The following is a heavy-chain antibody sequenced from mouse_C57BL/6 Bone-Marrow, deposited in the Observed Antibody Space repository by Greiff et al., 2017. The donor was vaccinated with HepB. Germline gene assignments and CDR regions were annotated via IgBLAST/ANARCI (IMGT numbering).Heavy chain of an antibody. V-gene: IGHV5-4*01. CDR2: ISDGGSYT. CDR3: ARDRGYDGYLYYYAMDY. J-gene: IGHJ4*01. Sequence: EVKLVEPGGGLVKPGGSLKLSCAASGFTFSSYAMSWVRQTPEKRLEWVATISDGGSYTYYPDNVKGRFTISRDNAKNNLYLQMSHLKSEDTAMYYCARDRGYDGYLYYYAMDYWGQGTSVTVSS. CDR1: GFTFSSYA. D-gene: IGHD2-3*01.